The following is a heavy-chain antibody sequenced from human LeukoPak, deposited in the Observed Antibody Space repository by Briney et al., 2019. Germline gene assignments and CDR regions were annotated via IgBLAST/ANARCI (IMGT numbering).Heavy chain of an antibody. CDR1: GGSISSGGYY. Sequence: SSQTLSLTCTVSGGSISSGGYYWSWIRQPPGKGLEWIGYIYHSGSTYYNPSLKSRVTISVDRSKNQFSLKLSSVTAADTAVYYCAGGGGYSSSFDYWGQGTLVTVSS. CDR2: IYHSGST. V-gene: IGHV4-30-2*01. D-gene: IGHD6-13*01. J-gene: IGHJ4*02. CDR3: AGGGGYSSSFDY.